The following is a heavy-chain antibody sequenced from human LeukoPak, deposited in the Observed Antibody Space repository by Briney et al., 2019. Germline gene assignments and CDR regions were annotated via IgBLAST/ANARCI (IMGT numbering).Heavy chain of an antibody. CDR3: VIPWDFGWFDP. D-gene: IGHD3-10*01. V-gene: IGHV3-23*01. J-gene: IGHJ5*02. CDR1: GFTFSSYA. Sequence: GGSLRLSCAASGFTFSSYAMSWVRQAPGKGLEWVSAISGSGGCTYYADSVKGRFTISRDNSKNTLYLQMNSLRAEDTAVYYCVIPWDFGWFDPWGQGTLVTVSS. CDR2: ISGSGGCT.